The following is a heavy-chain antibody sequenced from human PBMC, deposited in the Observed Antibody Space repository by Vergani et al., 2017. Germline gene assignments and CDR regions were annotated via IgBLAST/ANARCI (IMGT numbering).Heavy chain of an antibody. CDR1: GFTFSSYG. CDR2: ISYDGSYK. D-gene: IGHD2-2*01. V-gene: IGHV3-30*03. Sequence: VQLLESGGGLVQPGGSLRLSCAASGFTFSSYGMHWVRQAPGKGLECVAFISYDGSYKYYADSVRGRFTISRDNSKNTMYLQMNSLRPEDTAVYYCASPGNFVVVAGAMTYWGQGTLVIVSS. J-gene: IGHJ4*02. CDR3: ASPGNFVVVAGAMTY.